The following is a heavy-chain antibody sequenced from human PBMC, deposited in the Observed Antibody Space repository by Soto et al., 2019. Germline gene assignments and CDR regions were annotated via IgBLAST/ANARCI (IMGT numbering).Heavy chain of an antibody. CDR1: GGSISSGDYY. J-gene: IGHJ6*02. CDR2: IYYSGST. CDR3: AMYRIPDYGLDV. D-gene: IGHD2-2*01. Sequence: QVQLQESGPGLVKPSQTLSLTCTVSGGSISSGDYYWSWIRQPPGKGLEWMGYIYYSGSTYYNPSLKSRVTISVDPSKNQFSLKLSSVTAADTAVYYCAMYRIPDYGLDVWGQGTTVTVSS. V-gene: IGHV4-30-4*01.